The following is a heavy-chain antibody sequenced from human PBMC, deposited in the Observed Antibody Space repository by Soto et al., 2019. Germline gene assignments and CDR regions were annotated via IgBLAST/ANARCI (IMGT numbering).Heavy chain of an antibody. CDR2: INPNSGGT. Sequence: ASVKVSCKASGYTFTAYYMHWVRQAPGQGLEWMGWINPNSGGTNYAQKFQGRVTMTRDTSISTAYMELSRLRSEDTAVYYCASVVEVPAATYFDYWGQGTLVTVSS. CDR1: GYTFTAYY. V-gene: IGHV1-2*02. D-gene: IGHD2-2*01. CDR3: ASVVEVPAATYFDY. J-gene: IGHJ4*02.